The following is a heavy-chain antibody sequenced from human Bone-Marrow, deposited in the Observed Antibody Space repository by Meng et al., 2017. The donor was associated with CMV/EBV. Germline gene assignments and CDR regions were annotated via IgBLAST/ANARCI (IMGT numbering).Heavy chain of an antibody. J-gene: IGHJ6*02. CDR3: AREDGEYYDYVWGSYPYYYGMDV. V-gene: IGHV4-34*01. D-gene: IGHD3-16*02. CDR1: GGSFSGYY. CDR2: IYYSGST. Sequence: SETLSLTCAVYGGSFSGYYWSWIRQPPGKGLEWIGSIYYSGSTYYNPSLKSRVTISVDTSKNQFSLKLSSVTAADTAVYYCAREDGEYYDYVWGSYPYYYGMDVCGQGTTVTVSS.